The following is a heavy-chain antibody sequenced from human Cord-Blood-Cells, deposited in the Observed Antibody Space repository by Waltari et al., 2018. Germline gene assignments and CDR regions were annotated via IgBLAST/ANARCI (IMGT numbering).Heavy chain of an antibody. J-gene: IGHJ4*02. Sequence: QLQLQESGPGLVKPSETLSLTCTVSGGSLSSSSYYWGWIRQPPGKGLEWIGSIYYSGSTYYNPSLKSRVTISVDTSKNQFSLKLSSVTAADTAVYYCARHTGQYNWNYEFDYWGQGTLVTVSS. V-gene: IGHV4-39*01. CDR3: ARHTGQYNWNYEFDY. D-gene: IGHD1-7*01. CDR1: GGSLSSSSYY. CDR2: IYYSGST.